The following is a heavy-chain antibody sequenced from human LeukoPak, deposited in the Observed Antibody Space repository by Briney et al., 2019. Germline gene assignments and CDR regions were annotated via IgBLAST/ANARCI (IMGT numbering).Heavy chain of an antibody. CDR1: GGSFSGYY. CDR2: INHSGST. J-gene: IGHJ6*03. D-gene: IGHD3-22*01. V-gene: IGHV4-34*01. Sequence: SETLSLTCAVYGGSFSGYYWSWIRQPPGKGLEWIGEINHSGSTNYNPSLKSRVTISVDTSKNQFSLKLSSVTAADTAVYYCARSSEGRYYYDSSGYSYYYYYMDVWGKGTTVTISS. CDR3: ARSSEGRYYYDSSGYSYYYYYMDV.